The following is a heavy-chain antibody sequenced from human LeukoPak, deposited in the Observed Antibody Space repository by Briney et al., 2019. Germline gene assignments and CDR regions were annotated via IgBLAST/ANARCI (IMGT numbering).Heavy chain of an antibody. D-gene: IGHD3-22*01. CDR1: GDSISSYY. V-gene: IGHV4-4*07. J-gene: IGHJ4*02. CDR2: IYISGST. CDR3: ARRAGDYSHPYDY. Sequence: KSSETLSLTCSVSGDSISSYYWNWIRQPAGKGLEWIGRIYISGSTNYNPSLKSRVTMSVDTSKNQFSLKLSSVTAADTAVYYCARRAGDYSHPYDYWGQGTLVTVSS.